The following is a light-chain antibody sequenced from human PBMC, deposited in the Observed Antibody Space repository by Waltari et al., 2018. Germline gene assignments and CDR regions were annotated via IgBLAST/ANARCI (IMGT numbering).Light chain of an antibody. CDR1: QSVSSY. J-gene: IGKJ2*01. Sequence: EIVLTQSPATLSLSPGERATLSCRASQSVSSYLAWYRQKPGQAPRLLIYDASNRATVISAGFRSSGSWTDFTLTISRLEPEDFADYYCQQRSNRHYTFVQVTKLEIK. CDR2: DAS. V-gene: IGKV3-11*01. CDR3: QQRSNRHYT.